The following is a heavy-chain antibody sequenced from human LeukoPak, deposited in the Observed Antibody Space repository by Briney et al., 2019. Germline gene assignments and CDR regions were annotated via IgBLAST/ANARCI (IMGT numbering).Heavy chain of an antibody. V-gene: IGHV3-74*01. Sequence: GGSLRLSCAASGFTLSKYWMHWVRQAPGKGLAWVSRISSDGTTTAYADSVKGRFTISRDSAKNMLYLQMNSLRVEDTAMYYCASPGDNHAIRGLDYWGQGTLVTVSS. D-gene: IGHD2-21*01. CDR1: GFTLSKYW. CDR3: ASPGDNHAIRGLDY. CDR2: ISSDGTTT. J-gene: IGHJ4*02.